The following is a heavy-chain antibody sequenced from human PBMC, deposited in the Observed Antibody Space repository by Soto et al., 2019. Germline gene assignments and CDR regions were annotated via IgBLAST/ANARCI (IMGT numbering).Heavy chain of an antibody. V-gene: IGHV1-8*01. J-gene: IGHJ6*02. Sequence: ASVKVSCKASGYTFTRYDINWGRQASGQELEWLGWMNPNSGNTSYAKKFQGRVTMTRHTSISPDYTELTSLGSKDTAVYYCARGRVLSGPYYSYYGMDVWGQGTTVTVSS. CDR1: GYTFTRYD. CDR3: ARGRVLSGPYYSYYGMDV. CDR2: MNPNSGNT. D-gene: IGHD3-3*01.